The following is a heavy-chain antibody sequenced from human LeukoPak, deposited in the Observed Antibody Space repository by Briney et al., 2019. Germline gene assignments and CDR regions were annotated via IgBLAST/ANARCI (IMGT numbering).Heavy chain of an antibody. CDR1: GYSISSGYY. D-gene: IGHD1-1*01. CDR3: ARETGYYYYYYMDV. CDR2: IYHSGST. V-gene: IGHV4-38-2*02. J-gene: IGHJ6*03. Sequence: SETLSLTCTVSGYSISSGYYWGWIRQPPGKGLEWIGSIYHSGSTYYNPSLKSRVTISVDTSKNQFSLKLSSVTAADTAVYYCARETGYYYYYYMDVWGKGTTVTISS.